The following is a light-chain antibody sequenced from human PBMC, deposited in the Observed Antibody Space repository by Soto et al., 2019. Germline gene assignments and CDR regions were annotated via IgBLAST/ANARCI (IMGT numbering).Light chain of an antibody. Sequence: QSVLTQPASVSGSPGQSITISCTGTSSDVGSYNLVSWYQQHPGKAPKPMIYEGSKRPSGVSNRFSGSKSGNTASLTISGLQAEDEADYYCCSYAGSSTPYVFGTGTKGTVL. V-gene: IGLV2-23*01. CDR3: CSYAGSSTPYV. J-gene: IGLJ1*01. CDR2: EGS. CDR1: SSDVGSYNL.